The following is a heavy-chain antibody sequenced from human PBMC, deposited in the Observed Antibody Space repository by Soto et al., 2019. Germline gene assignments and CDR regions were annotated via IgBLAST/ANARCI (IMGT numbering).Heavy chain of an antibody. J-gene: IGHJ4*02. CDR2: IKQDGSEK. CDR1: GFTFSSYW. CDR3: ARDPIWSGRGFVDY. Sequence: PGGSLRLSCAASGFTFSSYWMSWVRQAPGKGLEWVANIKQDGSEKYYVDSVKGRFTTSRDNAKNSLYLQMNSLRAEDTAVYYCARDPIWSGRGFVDYWGQGTLVTVSS. V-gene: IGHV3-7*01. D-gene: IGHD3-3*01.